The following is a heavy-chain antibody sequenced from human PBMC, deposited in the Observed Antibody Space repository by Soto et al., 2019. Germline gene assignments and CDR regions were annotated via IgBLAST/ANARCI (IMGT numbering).Heavy chain of an antibody. D-gene: IGHD3-22*01. Sequence: PSETLSLTCAVNGGSGGPFSGYYWSWIRQPPGKGLEWIGEINHSGSTNYNPSLKSRVTISVDTPKNQFSLKLSSVTAADTAVYYCARHNCFSSCYDHYYYVLDFWTQGTSVTVS. CDR3: ARHNCFSSCYDHYYYVLDF. J-gene: IGHJ6*02. V-gene: IGHV4-34*01. CDR1: GGSGGPFSGYY. CDR2: INHSGST.